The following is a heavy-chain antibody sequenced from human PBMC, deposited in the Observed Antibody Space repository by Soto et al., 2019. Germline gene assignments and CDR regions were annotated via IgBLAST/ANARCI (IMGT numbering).Heavy chain of an antibody. Sequence: SLRLSCAVSGFTFEDYAMHWVRQAPGKGLEWGSGISWDSRSVAYADSVKGRFTISRDNAENSLHLQMNSLRAEDTAVYYCAKDSIRRSFSRSSTRALDAFDIWGQGTMVTVS. CDR3: AKDSIRRSFSRSSTRALDAFDI. D-gene: IGHD6-6*01. V-gene: IGHV3-9*01. J-gene: IGHJ3*02. CDR1: GFTFEDYA. CDR2: ISWDSRSV.